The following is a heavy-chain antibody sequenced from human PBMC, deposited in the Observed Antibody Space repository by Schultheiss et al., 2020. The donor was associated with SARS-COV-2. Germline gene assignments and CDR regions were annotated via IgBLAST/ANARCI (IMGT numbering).Heavy chain of an antibody. CDR2: ISYDGSNK. Sequence: GGSLRLSCAASGFTFSSYAMHWVRQASGKGLEWVAVISYDGSNKYYADSVKGRFTISRDNSKNTLYLQMNSLRAEDTAVYYCARDPGGYSYGPQYYFDYWGQGTLVTVSS. CDR3: ARDPGGYSYGPQYYFDY. J-gene: IGHJ4*02. D-gene: IGHD5-18*01. CDR1: GFTFSSYA. V-gene: IGHV3-30*04.